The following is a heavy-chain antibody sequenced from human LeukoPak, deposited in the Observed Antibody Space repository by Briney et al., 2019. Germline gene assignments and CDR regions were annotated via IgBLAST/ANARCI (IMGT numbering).Heavy chain of an antibody. Sequence: GASVKVSCKASGYTFTSYDIKWVRQATGQGLEWMGWMNPNSGNTGYSQKFQGRVTMTRNTSISTAYMELSSLRSEDTAVYYCARGRGARRMHYYYYYMDVWGKGTTVTVSS. CDR1: GYTFTSYD. V-gene: IGHV1-8*01. J-gene: IGHJ6*03. CDR2: MNPNSGNT. D-gene: IGHD3-10*01. CDR3: ARGRGARRMHYYYYYMDV.